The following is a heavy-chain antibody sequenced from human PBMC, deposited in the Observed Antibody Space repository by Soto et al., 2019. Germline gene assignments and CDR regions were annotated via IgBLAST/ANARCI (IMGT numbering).Heavy chain of an antibody. J-gene: IGHJ5*01. V-gene: IGHV6-1*01. CDR2: TYYRSKWYN. D-gene: IGHD2-15*01. CDR3: AREPQEIPLDCSCGSGYSGAWFDP. CDR1: GDSVSSNSAA. Sequence: PSQTLSLTCAISGDSVSSNSAAWNWIRQSPSRDLEWLGRTYYRSKWYNDYAVSVKSRITINPDTSKNQFSLQLNSVTPEDTAVYYCAREPQEIPLDCSCGSGYSGAWFDPWAQGTPVPVSS.